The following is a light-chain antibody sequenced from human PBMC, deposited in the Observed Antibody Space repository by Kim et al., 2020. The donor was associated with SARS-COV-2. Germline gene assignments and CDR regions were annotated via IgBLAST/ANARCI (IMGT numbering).Light chain of an antibody. Sequence: EIVLAQSPGTLSLSPGERATLSCRASQSVSSSYLTWYQQKPGQAPRPLTYGASNRATGIPDRFSGSGSGTGFTLTISRLEPEDFAVYYCQQYVSSPPDYNFGQGTKLDI. CDR3: QQYVSSPPDYN. CDR2: GAS. J-gene: IGKJ2*01. V-gene: IGKV3-20*01. CDR1: QSVSSSY.